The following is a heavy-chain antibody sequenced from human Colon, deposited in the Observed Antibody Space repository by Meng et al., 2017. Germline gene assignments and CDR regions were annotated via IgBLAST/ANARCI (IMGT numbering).Heavy chain of an antibody. CDR1: GGSISSSNYY. J-gene: IGHJ3*02. Sequence: SETLSLTCTVSGGSISSSNYYWGWIRQPPGKGLEWIASIFYSVSTYYNPSLKSRVTISVDPSKNQFSLTLSSVTAADTAVDYYARDSSNRQQHDAFDIWGQGTLVTVSS. V-gene: IGHV4-39*07. CDR3: ARDSSNRQQHDAFDI. CDR2: IFYSVST. D-gene: IGHD6-13*01.